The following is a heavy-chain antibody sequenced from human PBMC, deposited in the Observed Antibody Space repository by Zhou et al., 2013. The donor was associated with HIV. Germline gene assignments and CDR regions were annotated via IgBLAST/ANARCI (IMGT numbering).Heavy chain of an antibody. V-gene: IGHV1-69*13. CDR3: ARDKSPDYYDSSGYYGHAFDI. J-gene: IGHJ3*02. Sequence: QVQLVQSGAEVKKPGSSVKVSCKASGGTFSSYAISWVRQAPGQGLEWMGRIIPIFGTANYAQKFQGRVTITADESTSTAYMELSSLRSEDTAVYYCARDKSPDYYDSSGYYGHAFDIWGQGTMVTVFS. CDR2: IIPIFGTA. CDR1: GGTFSSYA. D-gene: IGHD3-22*01.